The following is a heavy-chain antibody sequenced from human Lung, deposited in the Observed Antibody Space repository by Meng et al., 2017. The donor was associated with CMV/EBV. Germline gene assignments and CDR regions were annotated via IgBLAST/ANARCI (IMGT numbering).Heavy chain of an antibody. J-gene: IGHJ6*02. D-gene: IGHD1-7*01. Sequence: ESXKISXAASEFAFNTYWMIWVRQTPGKGLEWVANIKQDGSGEYYVDSVEGRFTISRDNAKNSLYLQMNSLRAEDTAVYYCAKARPLELHQAVYYYYAMDVWGRGXTVTVSS. CDR1: EFAFNTYW. CDR3: AKARPLELHQAVYYYYAMDV. V-gene: IGHV3-7*03. CDR2: IKQDGSGE.